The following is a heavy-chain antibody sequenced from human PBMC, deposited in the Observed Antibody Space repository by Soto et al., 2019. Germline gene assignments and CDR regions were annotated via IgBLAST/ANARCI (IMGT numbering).Heavy chain of an antibody. CDR3: ATYIPTYFDY. D-gene: IGHD2-2*02. Sequence: PSETLSLTCTFSGCSISNAAYYWGWIRQPPGKGLECIGIIFYSGNTYYGSSLKSRVTISVDPSKNHFSLNLASVTAADTAVYYCATYIPTYFDYWGQGTLVTVSS. V-gene: IGHV4-39*02. J-gene: IGHJ4*02. CDR1: GCSISNAAYY. CDR2: IFYSGNT.